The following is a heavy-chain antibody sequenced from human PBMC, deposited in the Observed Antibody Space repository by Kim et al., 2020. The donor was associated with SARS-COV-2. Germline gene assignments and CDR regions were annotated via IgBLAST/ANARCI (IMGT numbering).Heavy chain of an antibody. Sequence: SETLSLTCTVSGGSISSYYWSWIRQPPGKGLEWIGYIYYSGSTNYNPSLKSRVTISVDTSKNQFSLKLSSVTAADTAVYYCARVPPITMVRGVIEDYWGQGTLVTVSS. V-gene: IGHV4-59*13. D-gene: IGHD3-10*01. CDR2: IYYSGST. J-gene: IGHJ4*02. CDR1: GGSISSYY. CDR3: ARVPPITMVRGVIEDY.